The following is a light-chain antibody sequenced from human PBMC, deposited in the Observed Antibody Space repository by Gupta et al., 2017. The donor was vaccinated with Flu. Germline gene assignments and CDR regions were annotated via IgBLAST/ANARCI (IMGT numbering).Light chain of an antibody. CDR2: KAS. CDR3: QQKRSSPWT. J-gene: IGKJ1*01. CDR1: QNIDSW. Sequence: PSTLSASVGDRGTITCRASQNIDSWLAWYQKKPGKAPKSLIYKASRVETGVPSRFSGSGSGTEFNLTISRRQPDDFATYYCQQKRSSPWTFGQGTKVEIK. V-gene: IGKV1-5*03.